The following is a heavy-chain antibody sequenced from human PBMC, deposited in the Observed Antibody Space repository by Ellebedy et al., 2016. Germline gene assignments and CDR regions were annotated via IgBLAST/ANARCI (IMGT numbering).Heavy chain of an antibody. Sequence: SETLSLXCAVYGGSFSAYYWTWIRQPPGKGLEWIGEINHSGSTNYNPSLKSRVTISVDTSKKQFSLRLSSVTAADTAVYYCTRGHYGLGPWGQGTLVTVSS. CDR3: TRGHYGLGP. J-gene: IGHJ5*02. D-gene: IGHD3-10*01. CDR2: INHSGST. CDR1: GGSFSAYY. V-gene: IGHV4-34*01.